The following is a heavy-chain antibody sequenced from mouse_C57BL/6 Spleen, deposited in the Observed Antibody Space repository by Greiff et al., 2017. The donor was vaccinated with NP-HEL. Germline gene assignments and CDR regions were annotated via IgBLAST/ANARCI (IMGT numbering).Heavy chain of an antibody. D-gene: IGHD2-2*01. Sequence: EVKLVESGGDLVKPGGSLKLSCAASGFTFSSYGMSWVRQTPDKRLEWVATISSGGSYTYYPDSVKGRFTISRDNAKNTLYLQMSSLKSEDTAMYYCARGVYGYDEGYFDYWGQGTTLTVSS. V-gene: IGHV5-6*01. J-gene: IGHJ2*01. CDR3: ARGVYGYDEGYFDY. CDR1: GFTFSSYG. CDR2: ISSGGSYT.